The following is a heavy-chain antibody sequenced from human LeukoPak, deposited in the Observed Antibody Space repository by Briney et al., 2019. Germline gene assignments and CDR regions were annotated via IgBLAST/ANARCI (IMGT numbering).Heavy chain of an antibody. J-gene: IGHJ3*02. Sequence: ASVKVSCKVSGYSLTKLSMHWVRQAPGKGLEWMGAFDPEDGETIYAQKFQGRVTMTEDTSTDTAYMELSSLRSEDTAVYYCATAAYSSGWYVAFDIWGQGTMVTVSS. D-gene: IGHD6-19*01. CDR3: ATAAYSSGWYVAFDI. CDR2: FDPEDGET. CDR1: GYSLTKLS. V-gene: IGHV1-24*01.